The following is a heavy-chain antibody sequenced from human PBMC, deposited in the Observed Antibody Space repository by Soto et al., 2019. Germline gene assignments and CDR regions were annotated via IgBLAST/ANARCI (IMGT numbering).Heavy chain of an antibody. CDR1: GGSISSYY. CDR3: ASLGAQEIAP. CDR2: IYYSGST. V-gene: IGHV4-59*08. J-gene: IGHJ5*02. Sequence: QVQLQESGPGLVKPSETLSLTCTVSGGSISSYYWSWIRQPPGKGLELIGYIYYSGSTNYNPSPKTRVTISVATSKNQFSLTLSSVTAADTAVYYCASLGAQEIAPWGQGTLVTVSS. D-gene: IGHD3-16*01.